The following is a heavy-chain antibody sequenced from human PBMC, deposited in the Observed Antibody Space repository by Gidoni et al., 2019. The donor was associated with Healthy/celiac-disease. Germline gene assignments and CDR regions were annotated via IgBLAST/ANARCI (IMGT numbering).Heavy chain of an antibody. V-gene: IGHV4-61*02. D-gene: IGHD2-2*01. CDR1: GGSISSGSYY. Sequence: QVQLHESGPGLVKPSQTLSLPCTVSGGSISSGSYYWSWIRQPAGKGREWIGRIYTSGSTNYNPSVKSRVTISVDTSKNQFSLKLSSVTAADTAVYYCAREKGYCSSTSCYGWFDPWGQGTLVTVSS. CDR3: AREKGYCSSTSCYGWFDP. CDR2: IYTSGST. J-gene: IGHJ5*02.